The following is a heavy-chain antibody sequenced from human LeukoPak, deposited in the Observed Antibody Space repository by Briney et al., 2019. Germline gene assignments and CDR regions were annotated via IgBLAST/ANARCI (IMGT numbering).Heavy chain of an antibody. CDR3: ARDGGWDAFDI. CDR2: ISSSGSTI. V-gene: IGHV3-48*03. Sequence: GGSLRLSCAASGFTFSSYEMNWVRQAPGKGLERVSYISSSGSTIYYADSVKGRFTISRDNAKNSLYLQMNSLRAEDTAVYYCARDGGWDAFDIWGQGTMVTVSS. D-gene: IGHD6-19*01. CDR1: GFTFSSYE. J-gene: IGHJ3*02.